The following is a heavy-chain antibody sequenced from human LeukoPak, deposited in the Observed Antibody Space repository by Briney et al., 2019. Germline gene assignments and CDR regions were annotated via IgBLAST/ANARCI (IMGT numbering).Heavy chain of an antibody. V-gene: IGHV1-2*02. Sequence: ASVKVSCKASGYTFTGYYMHWVRQAPGQGLEWMGWINPNSGDTNYAKKFQGRVTITRNTSISTAYMELSSLRSEDTAVYYCARPSYYYDSSGYLLPQDAFDIWGQGTMVTVSS. CDR2: INPNSGDT. CDR1: GYTFTGYY. CDR3: ARPSYYYDSSGYLLPQDAFDI. D-gene: IGHD3-22*01. J-gene: IGHJ3*02.